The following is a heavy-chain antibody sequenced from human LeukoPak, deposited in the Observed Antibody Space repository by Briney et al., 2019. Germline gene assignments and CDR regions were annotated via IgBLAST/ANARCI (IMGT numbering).Heavy chain of an antibody. D-gene: IGHD3-10*01. J-gene: IGHJ4*02. Sequence: SETLSLTCAVYGGSFRGYYWSWIRQPPGKGLEWIGEINHSGRTNYNPSLKSRVTISVDTSKNQFSLKLSSVTAADTAVYYCARGNYGSRGYYFDYWGQGTLVTVSS. CDR3: ARGNYGSRGYYFDY. V-gene: IGHV4-34*09. CDR1: GGSFRGYY. CDR2: INHSGRT.